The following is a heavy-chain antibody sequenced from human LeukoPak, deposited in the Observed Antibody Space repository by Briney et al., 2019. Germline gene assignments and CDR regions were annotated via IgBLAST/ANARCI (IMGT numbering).Heavy chain of an antibody. J-gene: IGHJ4*02. CDR2: IKQDGSEK. CDR3: ARDRRGYYGSGSYPPFYY. Sequence: GGSLRLSCAASGFTFSSYAMSWVRQAPGKGLEWVANIKQDGSEKYYVDSVKGRFTISRDNAKNSLYLQMNSLRAEDTAVYYCARDRRGYYGSGSYPPFYYWGQGTLVTVSS. V-gene: IGHV3-7*01. D-gene: IGHD3-10*01. CDR1: GFTFSSYA.